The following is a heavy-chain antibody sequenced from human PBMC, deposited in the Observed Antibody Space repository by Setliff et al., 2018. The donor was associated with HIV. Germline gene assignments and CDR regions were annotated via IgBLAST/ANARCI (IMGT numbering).Heavy chain of an antibody. J-gene: IGHJ4*02. Sequence: LSLTCTVSGGSISSYSWSWIRQPPGKRLEWIGRISISGDTNYNPSLKSRATMSLETSKNQFSLKLNSVTAADTAMYYCARDPTTGVDYWGQGTLVTVSS. CDR3: ARDPTTGVDY. CDR2: ISISGDT. CDR1: GGSISSYS. V-gene: IGHV4-4*07. D-gene: IGHD4-4*01.